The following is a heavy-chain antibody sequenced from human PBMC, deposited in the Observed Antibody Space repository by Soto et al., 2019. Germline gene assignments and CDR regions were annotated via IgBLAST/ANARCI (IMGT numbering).Heavy chain of an antibody. V-gene: IGHV4-59*01. CDR2: IPRSRRP. CDR3: SRTLIATPGTGVDS. CDR1: GGSISLYY. D-gene: IGHD6-13*01. Sequence: SETLWVAWIFAGGSISLYYLSWIRHSPGNRLDCIGFIPRSRRPMYNPSLKSRVTISLDTYRDQLSLKVNSVNTAYSPLYYRSRTLIATPGTGVDSWGQGTLVTVSS. J-gene: IGHJ4*02.